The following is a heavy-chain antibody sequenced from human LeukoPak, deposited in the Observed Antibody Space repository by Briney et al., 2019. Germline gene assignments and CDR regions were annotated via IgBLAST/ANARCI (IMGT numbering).Heavy chain of an antibody. CDR3: ARDLEYYDSSGYPRTDAFDI. J-gene: IGHJ3*02. V-gene: IGHV4-59*12. Sequence: PSETLSLTCTVSGGSISSYYWSWIRQPPGKGLEWIGYFYYSGSTNYNPSLKSRVTISVDTSKNQFSLKLSSVTAADTAVYYCARDLEYYDSSGYPRTDAFDIWGQGTMVTVSS. D-gene: IGHD3-22*01. CDR2: FYYSGST. CDR1: GGSISSYY.